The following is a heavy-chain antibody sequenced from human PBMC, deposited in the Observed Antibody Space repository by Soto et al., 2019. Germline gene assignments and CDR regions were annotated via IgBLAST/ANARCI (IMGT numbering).Heavy chain of an antibody. CDR1: GYSFTTYW. V-gene: IGHV5-51*01. J-gene: IGHJ4*02. Sequence: GESLKISCKGSGYSFTTYWIGWVRQMPGKGLEWMGIIYPGDSDTRYSPSFQGHVTISADKSINTAYLQWGSLKASDTAIYYCTRPDFYFASGDRACWGQGTPVTVSS. CDR2: IYPGDSDT. CDR3: TRPDFYFASGDRAC. D-gene: IGHD3-10*01.